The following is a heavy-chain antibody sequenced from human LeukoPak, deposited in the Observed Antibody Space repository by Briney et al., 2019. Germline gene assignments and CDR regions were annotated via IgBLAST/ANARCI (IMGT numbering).Heavy chain of an antibody. CDR3: ARGGIYGAIPPFWYFDY. J-gene: IGHJ4*02. Sequence: SDALSLTCAVYGGSFSGYYWSWIRQPPGKGLEWIGEINHSGSTNYNPSLKSRVTISVDTSKNQFSLKLSSVTAADTAVYYCARGGIYGAIPPFWYFDYWGQGTLVTVSS. CDR2: INHSGST. CDR1: GGSFSGYY. V-gene: IGHV4-34*01. D-gene: IGHD4-17*01.